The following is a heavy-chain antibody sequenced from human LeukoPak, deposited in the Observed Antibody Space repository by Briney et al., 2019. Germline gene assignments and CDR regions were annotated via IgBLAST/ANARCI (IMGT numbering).Heavy chain of an antibody. J-gene: IGHJ4*02. Sequence: GGSLRLSCAASGFTFSSYSMNWVRQAPGKGLEWVSSISSSSSYIYYADSVKGRFTISRDNAKNSLYLQMNSLRAEDTAVYYCARDREVGQQLGRTLDYWGQGTLVTVSS. CDR3: ARDREVGQQLGRTLDY. CDR2: ISSSSSYI. D-gene: IGHD6-13*01. V-gene: IGHV3-21*01. CDR1: GFTFSSYS.